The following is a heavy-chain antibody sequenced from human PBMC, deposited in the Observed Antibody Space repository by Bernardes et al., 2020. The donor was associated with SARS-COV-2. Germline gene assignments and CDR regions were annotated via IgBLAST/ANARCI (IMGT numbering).Heavy chain of an antibody. J-gene: IGHJ4*02. CDR1: GFTFNSYS. CDR2: INLNSDYI. Sequence: GGSLRLSCAASGFTFNSYSMNWVRQTPGKGLEWVASINLNSDYIYYAVSVRGRFTISSDNAQNSLFLQMNSLRAEDTALYYCVRGYTGVPTSIQFDQWGRGTLVTVSS. CDR3: VRGYTGVPTSIQFDQ. D-gene: IGHD3-16*02. V-gene: IGHV3-21*01.